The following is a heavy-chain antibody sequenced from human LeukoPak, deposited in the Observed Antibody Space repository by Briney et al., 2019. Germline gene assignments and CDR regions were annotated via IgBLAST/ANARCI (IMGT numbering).Heavy chain of an antibody. V-gene: IGHV3-23*01. J-gene: IGHJ4*02. CDR1: GFSFSNYA. D-gene: IGHD6-13*01. CDR3: AKGAGIAAAGIAF. CDR2: ISCSGGST. Sequence: PGGSLRLSCAASGFSFSNYAMSWVRQSPGKGLEWVSAISCSGGSTYYADSVKGLFTISRDNSNNTLYLQMNSLRAEDTAVYYCAKGAGIAAAGIAFWGQGTLVTVSS.